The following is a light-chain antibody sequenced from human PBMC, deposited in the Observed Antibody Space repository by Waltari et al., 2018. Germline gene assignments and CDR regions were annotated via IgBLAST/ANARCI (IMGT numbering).Light chain of an antibody. V-gene: IGLV3-1*01. Sequence: SYELTQPPSVSVSPGQTARITCSGAKLRENFVCWFQQKPGQSPLQVMYEDEKRPSGISERFSASNSENTATLTISGTQAIDEADYYCQTWDSATLVFGGGTRLSV. J-gene: IGLJ2*01. CDR1: KLRENF. CDR3: QTWDSATLV. CDR2: EDE.